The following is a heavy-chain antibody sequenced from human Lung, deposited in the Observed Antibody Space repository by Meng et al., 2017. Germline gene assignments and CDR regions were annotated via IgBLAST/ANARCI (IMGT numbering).Heavy chain of an antibody. CDR1: GGSFSGYY. D-gene: IGHD5-18*01. Sequence: SETLSLTCAVYGGSFSGYYWSWIRQPPGKGLEWIGEINHSGSTNYTPSLKSRVTISVDTSKNQFSLKLSSVTAADTAVYYCARGSSWIQLWLRNDAFDIWGQGTMVTVSS. V-gene: IGHV4-34*01. CDR2: INHSGST. J-gene: IGHJ3*02. CDR3: ARGSSWIQLWLRNDAFDI.